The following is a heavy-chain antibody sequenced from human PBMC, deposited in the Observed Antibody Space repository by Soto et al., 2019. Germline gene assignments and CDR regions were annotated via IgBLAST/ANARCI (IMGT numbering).Heavy chain of an antibody. V-gene: IGHV1-2*02. D-gene: IGHD1-7*01. CDR2: INPNSGGT. CDR3: PRARNRSGTTFGVWFDP. CDR1: GYPFTGYY. J-gene: IGHJ5*02. Sequence: XAVKVACQASGYPFTGYYMDWVRQAPGQGLEWMGWINPNSGGTNYAQKFQGRVTMTRDTSISTAYMELSRLRSDDTAVYYCPRARNRSGTTFGVWFDPWAQGTLVTVSS.